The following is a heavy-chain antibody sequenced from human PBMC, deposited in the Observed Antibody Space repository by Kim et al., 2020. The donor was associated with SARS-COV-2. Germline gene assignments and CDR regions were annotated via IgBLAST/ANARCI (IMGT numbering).Heavy chain of an antibody. CDR1: GCTFSSYA. D-gene: IGHD6-13*01. V-gene: IGHV1-69*13. CDR2: IIPIFGTA. J-gene: IGHJ4*02. CDR3: ARTIQQQLVQVVYYFDY. Sequence: SVKVSCKASGCTFSSYAISWVRQAPGQGLGWMGGIIPIFGTANYAQKFQGRVTITADESTSTAYMELSSLRSEDTAVYYCARTIQQQLVQVVYYFDYWGQGTLVTVSS.